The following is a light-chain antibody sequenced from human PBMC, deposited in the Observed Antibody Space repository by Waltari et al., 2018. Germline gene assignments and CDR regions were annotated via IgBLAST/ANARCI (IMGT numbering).Light chain of an antibody. CDR3: SSYTSSSTLVV. CDR1: ISDVGGDNY. V-gene: IGLV2-14*03. CDR2: DVS. J-gene: IGLJ2*01. Sequence: QSALTHPASVSGSPGPSITISCTGTISDVGGDNYISSYQQHPGKAPKLMIYDVSNRPSGVSNRFSGSKSGNTASLTISGLQAEDEADYYCSSYTSSSTLVVFGGGTKLTVL.